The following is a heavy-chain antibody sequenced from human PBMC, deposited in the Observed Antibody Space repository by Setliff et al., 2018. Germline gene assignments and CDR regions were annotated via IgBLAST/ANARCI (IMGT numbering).Heavy chain of an antibody. V-gene: IGHV4-39*07. CDR3: ARAHTWSLPNDNSGHPGWFDP. D-gene: IGHD3-22*01. CDR1: GGSMITNDYF. CDR2: IYYSGDT. Sequence: PSETLSLTCTVSGGSMITNDYFWGWIRQPPGTGLEWIGSIYYSGDTYYNPSLKSRATVSVDTSTSQFSLRLTSVTAADSAVYYCARAHTWSLPNDNSGHPGWFDPWGQGTLVTVSS. J-gene: IGHJ5*02.